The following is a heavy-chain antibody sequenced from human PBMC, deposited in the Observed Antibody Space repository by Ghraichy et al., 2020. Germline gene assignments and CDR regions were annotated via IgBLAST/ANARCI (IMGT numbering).Heavy chain of an antibody. J-gene: IGHJ4*02. V-gene: IGHV3-23*01. CDR3: AKDPFSYDSSGYYLGVFDYFDY. CDR1: GFTFSSYA. D-gene: IGHD3-22*01. CDR2: ISGSGGST. Sequence: GGSLRLSCAASGFTFSSYAMSWVRQAPGKGLEWVSAISGSGGSTYYADSVKGRFTISRDNSKNTLYLQMNSLRAEDTAVYYCAKDPFSYDSSGYYLGVFDYFDYWGQGTLVTVSS.